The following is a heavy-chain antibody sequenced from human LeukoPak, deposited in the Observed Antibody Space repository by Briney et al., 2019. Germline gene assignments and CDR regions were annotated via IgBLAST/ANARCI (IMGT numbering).Heavy chain of an antibody. CDR1: GFTFSSYA. Sequence: GRSLRLSCAASGFTFSSYAMHWVRQAPGKGLEWVAVISYDGSNKYYADSVKGRFTISRDNSKNTLYLQMNSLRAEDTAVYYCARDPGEQWLVLTYYGMDVWGQGTMVTVSS. D-gene: IGHD6-19*01. CDR3: ARDPGEQWLVLTYYGMDV. J-gene: IGHJ6*02. CDR2: ISYDGSNK. V-gene: IGHV3-30-3*01.